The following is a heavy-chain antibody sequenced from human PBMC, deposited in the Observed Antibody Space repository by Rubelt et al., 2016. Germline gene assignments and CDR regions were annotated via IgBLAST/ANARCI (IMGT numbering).Heavy chain of an antibody. CDR1: GFTFKNHG. V-gene: IGHV3-30*18. J-gene: IGHJ3*01. D-gene: IGHD3-16*01. CDR3: ANFWGG. Sequence: GGGVVQPGRSLRLSCAVSGFTFKNHGMHWVRQAPGKGLEWVAVISYDGSNKYYADSVKGRFTISRDNSKNTLYLQMNSLRAEDTAVYYCANFWGGWGQGTMVTVSS. CDR2: ISYDGSNK.